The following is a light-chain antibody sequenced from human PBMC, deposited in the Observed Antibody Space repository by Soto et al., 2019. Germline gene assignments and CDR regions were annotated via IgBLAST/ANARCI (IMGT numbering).Light chain of an antibody. V-gene: IGLV1-40*01. CDR1: SSNIGAGYD. Sequence: QSVLTQPPSVSGAPGQRVTISCTGSSSNIGAGYDVHWYQQLPGTAPKLLIYGNSNRPSGVPDRFSCSKSGTSASLAITGLQAEDEAVYYCQSYDSILSVRFGVGTKLTVL. CDR2: GNS. J-gene: IGLJ2*01. CDR3: QSYDSILSVR.